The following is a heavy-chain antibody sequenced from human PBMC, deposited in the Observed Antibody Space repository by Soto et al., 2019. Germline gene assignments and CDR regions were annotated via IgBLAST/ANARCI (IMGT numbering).Heavy chain of an antibody. V-gene: IGHV3-74*01. CDR1: GFTFSSYW. CDR3: ARVNYDFWSGPNDH. J-gene: IGHJ1*01. D-gene: IGHD3-3*01. CDR2: INGDGSGT. Sequence: GGSLRLSCAASGFTFSSYWMQWVRQAPGKGLVWVSRINGDGSGTTYADSVKGRFTISRDNAKNTLYLQMNSLRAEDTAVYYCARVNYDFWSGPNDHWGQGTLVTVSS.